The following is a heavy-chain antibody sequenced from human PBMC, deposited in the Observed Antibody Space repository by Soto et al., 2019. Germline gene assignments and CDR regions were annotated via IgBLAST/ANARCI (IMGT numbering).Heavy chain of an antibody. CDR1: GDSISTVDYF. D-gene: IGHD2-15*01. J-gene: IGHJ5*01. V-gene: IGHV4-30-4*01. CDR2: IYKSATT. Sequence: SETLSLTCSVSGDSISTVDYFWAWIRQPPGRALEYIGYIYKSATTYYNPSFESRVAISLDTSKSQFSLNVTSVTAADTAVYFCARGRYCLTGRCFPNWFDSWGQGTLVTVSS. CDR3: ARGRYCLTGRCFPNWFDS.